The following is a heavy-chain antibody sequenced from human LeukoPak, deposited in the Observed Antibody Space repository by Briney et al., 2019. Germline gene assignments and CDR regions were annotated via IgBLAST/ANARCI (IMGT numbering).Heavy chain of an antibody. CDR3: ARDRPYYYDSSGYYYVVDDAFDI. CDR1: GYTFSSYG. D-gene: IGHD3-22*01. J-gene: IGHJ3*02. CDR2: ISGNNGNT. Sequence: ASVKVSCKASGYTFSSYGISWVRQAPGQGLEWMGWISGNNGNTKHVQKLEGRVTMTTDTSTSTAYMELRSLRSDDTAVYYCARDRPYYYDSSGYYYVVDDAFDIWGQGTMVTVSS. V-gene: IGHV1-18*01.